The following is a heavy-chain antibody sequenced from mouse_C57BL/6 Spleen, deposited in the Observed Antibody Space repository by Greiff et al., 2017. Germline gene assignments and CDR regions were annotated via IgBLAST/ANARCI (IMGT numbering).Heavy chain of an antibody. J-gene: IGHJ3*01. D-gene: IGHD1-1*02. CDR3: TRGTMVTEAWFAY. CDR1: GYTFTSYW. Sequence: VQLQQSGTVLARPGASVKMSCKTSGYTFTSYWMHWVKQRPGQGLEWIGAIYPGNSDTSYNQKFKGKAKLTAVTSASTAYMELSSLTNEDSAVYYCTRGTMVTEAWFAYWGQGTLVTVSA. CDR2: IYPGNSDT. V-gene: IGHV1-5*01.